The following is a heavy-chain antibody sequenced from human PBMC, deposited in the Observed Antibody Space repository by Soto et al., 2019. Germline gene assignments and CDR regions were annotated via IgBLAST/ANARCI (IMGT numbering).Heavy chain of an antibody. CDR2: IYWDDDK. CDR3: AHRPLDYNSYAPYFDY. D-gene: IGHD4-4*01. V-gene: IGHV2-5*02. Sequence: QITLRETGPTLVNPTQTLTLTCTLSGFSLTTDGAGVGWIRQPPGKALEWLALIYWDDDKRYSPSLRSRLTITTDTSKTQVVLTMTNVDPVDTATYYCAHRPLDYNSYAPYFDYCGQGTLVTVSS. CDR1: GFSLTTDGAG. J-gene: IGHJ4*02.